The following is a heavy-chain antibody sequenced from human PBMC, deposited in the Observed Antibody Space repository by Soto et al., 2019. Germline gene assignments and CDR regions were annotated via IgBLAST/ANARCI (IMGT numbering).Heavy chain of an antibody. CDR2: IIPIFGTT. Sequence: SVKVSCKASGGTFNSYAIDWVRQAPGQGLEWMGGIIPIFGTTNYPQKLQGRVKLTADESTRTAYMELSTLRSEDTAVYYCARVSSGWYPNWFDPWGQGTLVTVSS. CDR1: GGTFNSYA. J-gene: IGHJ5*02. CDR3: ARVSSGWYPNWFDP. D-gene: IGHD6-19*01. V-gene: IGHV1-69*13.